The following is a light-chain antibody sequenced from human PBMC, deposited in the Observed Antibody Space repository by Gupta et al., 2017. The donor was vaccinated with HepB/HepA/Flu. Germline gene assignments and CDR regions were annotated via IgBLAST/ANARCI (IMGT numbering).Light chain of an antibody. V-gene: IGLV10-54*04. CDR3: SAWDSRLRAHV. Sequence: QAGLTQPPSVSKGLRQTATLTCTGNSNNVGNQGAAWLQQHQGHPPKLLSYKNNNRPSGISERFSASRSGNKALLKIKGLQPEDEADDSGSAWDSRLRAHVFGGGTKVTVL. CDR1: SNNVGNQG. J-gene: IGLJ2*01. CDR2: KNN.